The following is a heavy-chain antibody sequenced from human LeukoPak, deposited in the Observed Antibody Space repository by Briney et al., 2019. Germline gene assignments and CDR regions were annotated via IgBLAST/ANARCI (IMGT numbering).Heavy chain of an antibody. CDR1: GYTFTSYY. CDR3: ARAVYGGNWDAFDI. D-gene: IGHD4-23*01. J-gene: IGHJ3*02. CDR2: INPNSGGT. V-gene: IGHV1-2*02. Sequence: ASVKVSCKASGYTFTSYYMHWVRQAPGQGLEWMGWINPNSGGTNYAQKFQGRVTMTRDTSISTAYMELSRLRSDDTAVYYCARAVYGGNWDAFDIWGQGTMVTVSS.